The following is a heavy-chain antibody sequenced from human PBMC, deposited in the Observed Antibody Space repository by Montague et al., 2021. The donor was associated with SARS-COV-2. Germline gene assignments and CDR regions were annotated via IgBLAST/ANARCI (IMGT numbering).Heavy chain of an antibody. CDR1: GGSICTGSYY. Sequence: SETLSLTCSFSGGSICTGSYYWGWIRQPTRQGLEWIGSIYYSGDTYYNPSLKSRVTISVDTSKNQFSLRLSSVTAADTAVYYCVRGGDYTDYGRVDYWGQGTLVIVSS. J-gene: IGHJ4*02. D-gene: IGHD4-11*01. CDR2: IYYSGDT. V-gene: IGHV4-39*01. CDR3: VRGGDYTDYGRVDY.